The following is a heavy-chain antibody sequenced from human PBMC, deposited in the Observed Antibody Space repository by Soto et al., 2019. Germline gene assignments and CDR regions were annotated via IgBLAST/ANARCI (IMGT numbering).Heavy chain of an antibody. CDR2: ISSSATTI. D-gene: IGHD5-18*01. CDR1: GFMFSNYG. V-gene: IGHV3-48*02. Sequence: PGGSLRLSCAASGFMFSNYGFNWVRQAPGKGLEWVSYISSSATTIYYEDSVKGRFTISRDNARNSVYLQMNSLRDEDAAVYYCARSYSYASKHFDYWGQGALVTVSS. J-gene: IGHJ4*02. CDR3: ARSYSYASKHFDY.